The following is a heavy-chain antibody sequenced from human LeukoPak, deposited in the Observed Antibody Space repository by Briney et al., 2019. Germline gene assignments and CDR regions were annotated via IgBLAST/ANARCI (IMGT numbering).Heavy chain of an antibody. CDR3: ATTPWVAARYFDY. CDR1: GFTFSNYA. Sequence: GGSLRLSCTASGFTFSNYAMSWVRQAPGKGLEWVSAISGTGGSTYYADSVKGRFTISRDNSKNTLYLQMNSLRAEDTAVYYCATTPWVAARYFDYWGQGTLVTVSS. CDR2: ISGTGGST. J-gene: IGHJ4*02. D-gene: IGHD6-6*01. V-gene: IGHV3-23*01.